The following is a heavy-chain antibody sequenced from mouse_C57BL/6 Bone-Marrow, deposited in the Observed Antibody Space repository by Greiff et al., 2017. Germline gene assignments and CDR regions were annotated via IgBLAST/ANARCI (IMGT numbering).Heavy chain of an antibody. CDR3: AREPYYYGKGYFDY. Sequence: EVQVVESGGGLVKPGGSLKLSCAASGFTFSSYAMSWVRQTPEKRLEWVATISDGGSYTYYPDNVKGRFTISRDNAKNNLYLQMSHLKSEDTAMYYCAREPYYYGKGYFDYWGQGTTRTVSS. CDR2: ISDGGSYT. J-gene: IGHJ2*01. CDR1: GFTFSSYA. D-gene: IGHD1-1*01. V-gene: IGHV5-4*01.